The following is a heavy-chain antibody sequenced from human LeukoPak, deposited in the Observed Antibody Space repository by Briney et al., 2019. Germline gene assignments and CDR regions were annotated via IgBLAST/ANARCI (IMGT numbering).Heavy chain of an antibody. CDR1: GFTFSSYS. Sequence: GGSLRLSCAASGFTFSSYSMNWVRQAPGKGLEWVSYITGSSSNIYYADAVKGRFTISRDNVQKSLFLQMDSLRAEDTAVYYCARRLQGFDYWGQGTLVTVSS. CDR2: ITGSSSNI. D-gene: IGHD4-11*01. V-gene: IGHV3-21*01. J-gene: IGHJ4*02. CDR3: ARRLQGFDY.